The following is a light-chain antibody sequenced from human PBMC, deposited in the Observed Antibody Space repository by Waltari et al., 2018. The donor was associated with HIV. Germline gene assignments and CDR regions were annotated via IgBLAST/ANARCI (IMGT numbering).Light chain of an antibody. Sequence: QSALTQPDSVSGSPGQSIPISCNGTSSDVGGYNYLSWYQQHPGKAPKLMIYEVSNRPSGVSNRFSGSKSGNTASLTISGLQAEDEADYYCSSFTSNSTLVFGTGTKVTVL. CDR2: EVS. CDR1: SSDVGGYNY. J-gene: IGLJ1*01. CDR3: SSFTSNSTLV. V-gene: IGLV2-14*01.